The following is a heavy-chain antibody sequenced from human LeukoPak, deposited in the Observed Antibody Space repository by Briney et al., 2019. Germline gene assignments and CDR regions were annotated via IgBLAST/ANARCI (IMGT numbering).Heavy chain of an antibody. J-gene: IGHJ4*02. CDR1: GFTFSSYW. Sequence: GGSLRLSCAASGFTFSSYWMSWVRQAPGKGLEWVSSISSSSSYIYYADSVKGRFTISRDNAKNSLYLQMNSLRAEDTAVYYCARAVDTAMVTLASGYWGQGTLVTVSS. CDR3: ARAVDTAMVTLASGY. CDR2: ISSSSSYI. V-gene: IGHV3-21*01. D-gene: IGHD5-18*01.